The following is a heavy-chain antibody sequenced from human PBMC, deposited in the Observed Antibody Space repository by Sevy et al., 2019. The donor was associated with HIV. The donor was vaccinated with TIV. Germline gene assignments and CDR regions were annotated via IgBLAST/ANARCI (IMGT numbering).Heavy chain of an antibody. CDR2: INNSGGST. CDR1: GFTFSSYA. V-gene: IGHV3-23*01. Sequence: GGSLRLSCAASGFTFSSYAMSWVRQAPGKGLEWVSTINNSGGSTYYADSVQGRFTISRDNSKNTLYLQMNSLGAEDTAVYYCAKRKMGIDYGDNFDYWGQGTLVTVSS. J-gene: IGHJ4*02. D-gene: IGHD4-17*01. CDR3: AKRKMGIDYGDNFDY.